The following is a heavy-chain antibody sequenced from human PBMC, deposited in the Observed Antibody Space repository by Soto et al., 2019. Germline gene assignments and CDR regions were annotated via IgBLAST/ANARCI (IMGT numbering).Heavy chain of an antibody. CDR3: ARVERGFGSCYYRDPHYYGMDF. CDR2: ISAHNGNT. V-gene: IGHV1-18*01. CDR1: GYTFTSYG. J-gene: IGHJ6*02. D-gene: IGHD3-22*01. Sequence: ASVKGSCKASGYTFTSYGISWVRQAPGQGLEWMGWISAHNGNTNYARKLQGRVTMTTDTSTSTAYMELRSLRSDDTAVYYCARVERGFGSCYYRDPHYYGMDFWGQRTTVIVSS.